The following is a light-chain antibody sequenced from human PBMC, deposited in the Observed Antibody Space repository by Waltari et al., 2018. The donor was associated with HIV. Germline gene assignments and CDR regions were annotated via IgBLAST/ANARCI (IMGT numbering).Light chain of an antibody. CDR2: VGTGVIVG. CDR1: SGYNNYK. Sequence: QPVLTQPPSASASLGASVTLTCTLSSGYNNYKVDWYQQRPGKGPRVVMRVGTGVIVGSKVDGIPDHFSVLGSGLIPYLTIKNIQEEDESDYHCGADHGSGNNSMFGGGTKLTVL. CDR3: GADHGSGNNSM. J-gene: IGLJ2*01. V-gene: IGLV9-49*01.